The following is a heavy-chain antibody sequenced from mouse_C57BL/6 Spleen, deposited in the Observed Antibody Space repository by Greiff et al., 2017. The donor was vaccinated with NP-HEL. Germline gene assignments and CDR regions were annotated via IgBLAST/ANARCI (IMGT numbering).Heavy chain of an antibody. D-gene: IGHD2-1*01. J-gene: IGHJ4*01. V-gene: IGHV5-4*03. Sequence: EVKVVESGGGLVKPGGSLKLSCAASGFTFSSYAMSWVRQTPEKRLEWVATISAGGSYTYYPDNVKGRFTISRDNAKNNLYLQMSHLKSEDTAMYYCARGGNYYAMDYWGQGTSVTVSS. CDR2: ISAGGSYT. CDR3: ARGGNYYAMDY. CDR1: GFTFSSYA.